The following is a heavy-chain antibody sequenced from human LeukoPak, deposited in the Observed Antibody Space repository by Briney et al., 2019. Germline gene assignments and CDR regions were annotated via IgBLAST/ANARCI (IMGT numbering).Heavy chain of an antibody. CDR1: GYTFTSYG. J-gene: IGHJ5*02. Sequence: GASVTVSCTASGYTFTSYGISRVRQAPGQGLEWMGWISAYNGNTNYAQKLQGRVTMTTDTSTSTAYMELRSLRSDDTAVYYCARAATVTTSPGSPWGQGTLVTVSS. V-gene: IGHV1-18*01. CDR3: ARAATVTTSPGSP. D-gene: IGHD4-17*01. CDR2: ISAYNGNT.